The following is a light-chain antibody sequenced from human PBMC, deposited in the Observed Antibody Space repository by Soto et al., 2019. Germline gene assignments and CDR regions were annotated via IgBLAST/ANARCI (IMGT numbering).Light chain of an antibody. CDR1: SSDVAEYKY. V-gene: IGLV2-14*03. J-gene: IGLJ1*01. CDR3: SAYTTSIALYV. CDR2: DVS. Sequence: QSALTQTASVSGSPGQSITISCPETSSDVAEYKYVSWYQQHPGRAPKLIIYDVSNRPSGVSIRFCGSKSGSTASLTISGLQAEDEADYYCSAYTTSIALYVFGAGTKVTVL.